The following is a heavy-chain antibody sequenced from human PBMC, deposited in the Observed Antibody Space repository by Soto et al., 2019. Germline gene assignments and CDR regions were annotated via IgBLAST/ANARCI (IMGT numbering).Heavy chain of an antibody. V-gene: IGHV1-18*01. D-gene: IGHD6-6*01. CDR3: ARGRDGDY. J-gene: IGHJ4*02. Sequence: QVHLVQSGAEVKKPGASVKVSCKGSGYGFTTYGITWVRQAPGQGLEWMAWISAHNGNTNYAQKLQGRVTVTRDTSTSTAYLGLRSLRSGDTAVDYCARGRDGDYWGQGALVPVPS. CDR2: ISAHNGNT. CDR1: GYGFTTYG.